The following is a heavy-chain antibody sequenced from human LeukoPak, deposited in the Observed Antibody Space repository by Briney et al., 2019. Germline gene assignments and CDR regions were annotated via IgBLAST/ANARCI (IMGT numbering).Heavy chain of an antibody. CDR3: ARDVGYCSSTSCTYYYYYGMDV. J-gene: IGHJ6*02. CDR1: GFTFSDYY. CDR2: ISDNGGII. Sequence: GGSLRLSCAVSGFTFSDYYMSWIRQAPGKGLEWVPFISDNGGIIYYADSVKGRFTISRDNSKNTLYLQMNSLRAEDTAVYYCARDVGYCSSTSCTYYYYYGMDVWGQGTTVTVSS. D-gene: IGHD2-2*01. V-gene: IGHV3-11*04.